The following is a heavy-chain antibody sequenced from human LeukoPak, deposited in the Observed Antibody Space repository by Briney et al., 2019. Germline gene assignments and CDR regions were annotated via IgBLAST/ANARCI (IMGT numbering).Heavy chain of an antibody. D-gene: IGHD4-11*01. V-gene: IGHV3-7*01. CDR2: IKQDGSEK. Sequence: GGSLRLSCAASGFTFSSYWMSWVRQAPGKGLEWVANIKQDGSEKYYVDSVKGRFTISRDNAKNSLYLQMNSLRAEDTAVYYCAREAYSNYDYYYYYYMDVWGKGTTVTVSS. CDR1: GFTFSSYW. CDR3: AREAYSNYDYYYYYYMDV. J-gene: IGHJ6*03.